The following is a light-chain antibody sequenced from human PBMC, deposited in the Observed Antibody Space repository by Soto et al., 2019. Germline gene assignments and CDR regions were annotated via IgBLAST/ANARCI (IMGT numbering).Light chain of an antibody. Sequence: QSVLTQPASVSKSPGQSITISCTGTSSDVGGYKYVSWYQQHPGKAPKLMIYDVSNRPSGVSNRFSGSKSGNTASLTISGLQAEDEADYYCQSYDRSLSGYVFGSGTKVTVL. V-gene: IGLV2-14*01. CDR2: DVS. CDR3: QSYDRSLSGYV. J-gene: IGLJ1*01. CDR1: SSDVGGYKY.